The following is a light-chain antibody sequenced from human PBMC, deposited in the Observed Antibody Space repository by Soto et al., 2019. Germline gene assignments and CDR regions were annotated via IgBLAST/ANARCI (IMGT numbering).Light chain of an antibody. CDR2: GAS. CDR3: KQDHKGPPYT. J-gene: IGKJ2*01. CDR1: QSVSSN. V-gene: IGKV3-15*01. Sequence: EIVMTQSPATLSVSPGERATLSCRASQSVSSNLAWYQQKPGQAPRLLIYGASTRATGIPARFSGSGSGTEFTLTISSMQSEDFAVYYGKQDHKGPPYTLGRGTKLEIK.